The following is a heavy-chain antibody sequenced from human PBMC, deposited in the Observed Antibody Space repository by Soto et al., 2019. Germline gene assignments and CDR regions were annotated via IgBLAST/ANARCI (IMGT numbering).Heavy chain of an antibody. Sequence: QVQLQESGPGLVKPSGTLSLTCAVCSGSISSSNWWSWVRQPPGKGLEWIGEIYHSGSTNYNPSLKCRVTISVDKSKNQFSLKLSSVTAADTAVYYCARGSTNGVGNWFDPWGQGTLVTVSS. D-gene: IGHD2-8*01. CDR2: IYHSGST. CDR3: ARGSTNGVGNWFDP. V-gene: IGHV4-4*02. J-gene: IGHJ5*02. CDR1: SGSISSSNW.